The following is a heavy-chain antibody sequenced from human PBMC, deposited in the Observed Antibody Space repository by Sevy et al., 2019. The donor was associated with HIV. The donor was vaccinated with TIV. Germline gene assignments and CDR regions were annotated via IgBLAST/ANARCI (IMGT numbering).Heavy chain of an antibody. CDR2: IYYSGST. CDR3: ARDCKYYGSGSHKNYYYYYGMDV. D-gene: IGHD3-10*01. V-gene: IGHV4-61*01. CDR1: GGSVSSGSYY. Sequence: SETLSLTCTVSGGSVSSGSYYWSWIRQPRGKGLEWIGYIYYSGSTNYNPSLKSRVTISVDTSKNQFSLKLSSVTAADTAVYYCARDCKYYGSGSHKNYYYYYGMDVWGQRTTVTVSS. J-gene: IGHJ6*02.